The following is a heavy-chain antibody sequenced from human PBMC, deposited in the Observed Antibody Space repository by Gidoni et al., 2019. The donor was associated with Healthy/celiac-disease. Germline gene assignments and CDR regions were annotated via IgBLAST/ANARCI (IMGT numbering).Heavy chain of an antibody. J-gene: IGHJ6*02. CDR1: GFTFSSYS. Sequence: EVQLVESGGGLVKPGGSLRLSCAASGFTFSSYSMNWVRQAPGKGLEWVSSISSSSSYIYYADSVKGRFTISRDNAKNSLYLQMNSLRAEDTAVYYCARGTLSQLATYYYYGMDVWGQGTTVTVSS. CDR3: ARGTLSQLATYYYYGMDV. V-gene: IGHV3-21*01. CDR2: ISSSSSYI. D-gene: IGHD6-6*01.